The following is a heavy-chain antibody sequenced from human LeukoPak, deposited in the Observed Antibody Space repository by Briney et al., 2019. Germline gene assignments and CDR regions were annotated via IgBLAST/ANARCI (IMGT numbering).Heavy chain of an antibody. CDR1: GVTVSSNY. V-gene: IGHV3-53*01. D-gene: IGHD4-17*01. CDR3: ATSPVLAVPTYGAAFAI. Sequence: GGSLRLSCAASGVTVSSNYMSWVRQAPGKGLEWGSGIYSGGSTYYADSVKGRFTISRENSKNTMSIQMNSLRAEAPAVYSCATSPVLAVPTYGAAFAIWGPGTLVTVSS. J-gene: IGHJ3*02. CDR2: IYSGGST.